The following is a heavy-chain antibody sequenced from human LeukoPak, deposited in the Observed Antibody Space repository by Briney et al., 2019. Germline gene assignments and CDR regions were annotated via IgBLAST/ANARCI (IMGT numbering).Heavy chain of an antibody. CDR2: IYYSGST. CDR1: GGSISSYY. Sequence: SETLSLTCTVSGGSISSYYWSWIRQPPGKGLEWIGYIYYSGSTNYNPSLKSRVTISVDTSNNQFSLKLNSVTAADTAVYFCAASLRYNSGRGDYWGRGTLVTVSS. V-gene: IGHV4-59*08. J-gene: IGHJ4*02. CDR3: AASLRYNSGRGDY. D-gene: IGHD6-19*01.